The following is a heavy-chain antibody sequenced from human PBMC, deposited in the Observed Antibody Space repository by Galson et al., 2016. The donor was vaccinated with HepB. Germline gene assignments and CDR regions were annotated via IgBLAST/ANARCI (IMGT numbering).Heavy chain of an antibody. CDR1: GDTSRRYG. CDR3: ARNDPTTVTPVGWFDP. D-gene: IGHD4-17*01. Sequence: SVKVSCKVPGDTSRRYGISWVRQAPGQGLEWLGGIIVVLGARNYAQKFQGRVTITADKSTNTAYLELSSLTSDDTAVYYCARNDPTTVTPVGWFDPWGQGTLLTVSS. V-gene: IGHV1-69*10. CDR2: IIVVLGAR. J-gene: IGHJ5*02.